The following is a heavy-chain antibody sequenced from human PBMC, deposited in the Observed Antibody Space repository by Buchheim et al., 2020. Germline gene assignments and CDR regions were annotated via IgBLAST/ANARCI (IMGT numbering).Heavy chain of an antibody. CDR1: GGSFSGYY. V-gene: IGHV4-34*01. CDR2: INHSGST. J-gene: IGHJ4*02. D-gene: IGHD3-9*01. CDR3: VTKYYDILTGYYNFSY. Sequence: QVQLQQWGAGLLKPSETLSLTCAVYGGSFSGYYWSWIRQPPGKGLEWIGEINHSGSTNYNPSLKSRVTISVDTSKNQFSLKLSSVTAADTAVYYCVTKYYDILTGYYNFSYWGQGTL.